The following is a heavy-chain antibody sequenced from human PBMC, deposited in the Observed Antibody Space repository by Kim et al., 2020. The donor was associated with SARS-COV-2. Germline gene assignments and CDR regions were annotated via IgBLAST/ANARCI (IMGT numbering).Heavy chain of an antibody. J-gene: IGHJ6*02. Sequence: SVKVSCKASGFTFTSSAMQWVRQARGQRLEWIGWIVVGSGNTNYAQKFQERVTITRDMSTSTAYMELSSLRSEDTAVYYCAAVLDYGVDYYYYYGMDVWGQGTTVTVSS. CDR2: IVVGSGNT. CDR1: GFTFTSSA. D-gene: IGHD4-17*01. CDR3: AAVLDYGVDYYYYYGMDV. V-gene: IGHV1-58*02.